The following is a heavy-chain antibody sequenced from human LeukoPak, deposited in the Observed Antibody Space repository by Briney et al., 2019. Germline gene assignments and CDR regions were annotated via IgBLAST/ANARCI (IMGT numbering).Heavy chain of an antibody. D-gene: IGHD5-18*01. CDR1: GGTFISYA. Sequence: SVKVSCKASGGTFISYAISWVRQAPGQGLEWMGRIIPIFGTANYAQKFQGRVTITTDESTSTAYMELSSLRSEDTAVYYCASRSGRGYSYGPRDYYMDVWGKGNTVTVSS. CDR3: ASRSGRGYSYGPRDYYMDV. CDR2: IIPIFGTA. V-gene: IGHV1-69*05. J-gene: IGHJ6*03.